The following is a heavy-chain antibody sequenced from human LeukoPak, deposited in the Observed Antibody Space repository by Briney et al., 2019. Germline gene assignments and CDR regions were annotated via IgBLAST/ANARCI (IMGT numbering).Heavy chain of an antibody. V-gene: IGHV1-3*01. D-gene: IGHD6-19*01. Sequence: GASVTVSCTASGYTFTSYAMHWVRQAPGQRLEWMGWINAGNGNTKYSQKFQGRVTITRDTSASTAYMELSSLRSEDTAVYYCARDGGWQYYYGMDVWGQGTTVTVSS. CDR2: INAGNGNT. J-gene: IGHJ6*02. CDR1: GYTFTSYA. CDR3: ARDGGWQYYYGMDV.